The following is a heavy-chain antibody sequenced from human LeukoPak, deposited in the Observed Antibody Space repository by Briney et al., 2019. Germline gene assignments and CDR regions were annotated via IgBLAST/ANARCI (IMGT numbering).Heavy chain of an antibody. CDR2: INHSGST. CDR3: ARGSFYGDYAAYFDY. CDR1: GGSFSGYY. V-gene: IGHV4-34*01. D-gene: IGHD4-17*01. J-gene: IGHJ4*02. Sequence: AETLSLTGAVYGGSFSGYYWSWLRQPPGKGLEWIGEINHSGSTNYNPSLKSRVTISVDTSKNQFSLQLSSVTAADTAVYYRARGSFYGDYAAYFDYWGQGTLVTVSS.